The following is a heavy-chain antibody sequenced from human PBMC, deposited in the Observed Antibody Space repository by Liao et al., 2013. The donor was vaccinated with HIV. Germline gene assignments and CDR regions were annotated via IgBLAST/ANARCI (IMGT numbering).Heavy chain of an antibody. CDR2: INHSGSS. Sequence: QVQLQELGAGLLKPSETLSLTCAVSGGSFNNDYWTWIRQPPGKGLEWIGEINHSGSSNKNPSLKSRLTISVDTSKNQFSLKLTSVTAADTAVYYCARPTYYYGSGKYWFDYWGQGTLVTVSS. J-gene: IGHJ4*02. CDR1: GGSFNNDY. V-gene: IGHV4-34*01. CDR3: ARPTYYYGSGKYWFDY. D-gene: IGHD3-10*01.